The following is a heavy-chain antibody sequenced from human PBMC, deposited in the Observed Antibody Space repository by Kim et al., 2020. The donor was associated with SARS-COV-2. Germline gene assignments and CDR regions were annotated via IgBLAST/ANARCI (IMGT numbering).Heavy chain of an antibody. V-gene: IGHV3-30*18. CDR3: AKNRGVSYFGESHHLAQ. CDR2: ISYEGSKT. CDR1: GFTFNNYG. D-gene: IGHD3-10*01. Sequence: GGSLRLSCAASGFTFNNYGLQWVRQAPGKGLEWVALISYEGSKTYYADSVKGRFTVSKDNAQETLYLHMSSLRPDDTAVYYCAKNRGVSYFGESHHLAQWGQGTLVTVSS. J-gene: IGHJ4*02.